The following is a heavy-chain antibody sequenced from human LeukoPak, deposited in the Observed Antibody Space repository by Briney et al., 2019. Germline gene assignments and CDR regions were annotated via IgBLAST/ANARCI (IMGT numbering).Heavy chain of an antibody. V-gene: IGHV4-34*01. CDR1: GGSFSGYY. CDR2: INHSGST. J-gene: IGHJ5*02. CDR3: ARSYDSSGYYYAGNWFDP. Sequence: SETLSLTCAVYGGSFSGYYWSWIRQPPGKELEWIGEINHSGSTNYNPSLKSRVTISVDTSKNQFSLKLSSVTAADTAVYYCARSYDSSGYYYAGNWFDPWGQGTLVTVSS. D-gene: IGHD3-22*01.